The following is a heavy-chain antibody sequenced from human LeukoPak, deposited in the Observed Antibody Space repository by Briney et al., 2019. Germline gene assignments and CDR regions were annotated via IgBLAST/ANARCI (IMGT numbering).Heavy chain of an antibody. CDR3: ASRGGSYSGYYYYMDV. D-gene: IGHD1-26*01. V-gene: IGHV1-46*01. CDR2: INPSGGST. J-gene: IGHJ6*03. CDR1: GYTFTSYY. Sequence: ASVKVSCKASGYTFTSYYMHWVRQVPGQGLEWMGIINPSGGSTSYAQKFQGRVTMTRDTSTSTVYMELSSLRSEDTAVYYCASRGGSYSGYYYYMDVWGKGTTVTVSS.